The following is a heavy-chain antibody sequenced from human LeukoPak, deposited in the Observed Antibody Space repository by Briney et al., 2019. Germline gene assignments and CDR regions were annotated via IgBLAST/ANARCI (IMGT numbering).Heavy chain of an antibody. Sequence: GGSLRLSCAASGFTFNNYAMTWVRQAPGKGLEWVSAISGSGDTIYYADSVRGRFTISRDSSKNTLYLQMNSLRAEDTAVYYCAKKGRGYDLIYCYYMDVWGKGTTVTVSS. CDR1: GFTFNNYA. CDR3: AKKGRGYDLIYCYYMDV. CDR2: ISGSGDTI. V-gene: IGHV3-23*01. J-gene: IGHJ6*03. D-gene: IGHD1-1*01.